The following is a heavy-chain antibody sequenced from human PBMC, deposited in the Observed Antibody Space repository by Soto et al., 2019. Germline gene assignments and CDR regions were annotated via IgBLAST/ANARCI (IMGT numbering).Heavy chain of an antibody. CDR3: ARGYYDFWSGRPTYNWFDP. CDR2: INHSGST. J-gene: IGHJ5*02. Sequence: SETLSLTCAVYGGSFSGYYWSWIRQPPGKGLEWIGEINHSGSTNYNPSLKSRVTISVDTSKNQFSLKLSSVTAADTAVYYCARGYYDFWSGRPTYNWFDPWGHGTLVTVSS. D-gene: IGHD3-3*01. CDR1: GGSFSGYY. V-gene: IGHV4-34*01.